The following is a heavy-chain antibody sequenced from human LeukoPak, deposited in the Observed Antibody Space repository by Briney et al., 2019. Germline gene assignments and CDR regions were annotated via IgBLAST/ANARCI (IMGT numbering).Heavy chain of an antibody. J-gene: IGHJ6*03. V-gene: IGHV4-59*08. CDR2: IYYSGST. D-gene: IGHD6-13*01. Sequence: SETLSLTCTVSGGSISSYYWSWIRQPPGKGLEWIGYIYYSGSTNYNPSLKSRVTISVDTSKNQFSLKLSSVTAADTAVYYCARAAAAQVYYMDVWGKGTTVTVSS. CDR1: GGSISSYY. CDR3: ARAAAAQVYYMDV.